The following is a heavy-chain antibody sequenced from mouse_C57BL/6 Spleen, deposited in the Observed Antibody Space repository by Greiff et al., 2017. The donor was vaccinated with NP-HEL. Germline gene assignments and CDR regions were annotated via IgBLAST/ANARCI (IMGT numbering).Heavy chain of an antibody. D-gene: IGHD1-1*01. CDR1: GYTFTSYW. V-gene: IGHV1-53*01. Sequence: QVHVKQPGTELVKPGASVKLSCKASGYTFTSYWMHWVKQRPGQGLEWIGNINPSNGGTNYNEKFKSKATLTVDKSSSTAYMQLSSLTSEDSAVYYCARSRGYYYGSSPYAMDYWGQGTSVTSPQ. CDR3: ARSRGYYYGSSPYAMDY. J-gene: IGHJ4*01. CDR2: INPSNGGT.